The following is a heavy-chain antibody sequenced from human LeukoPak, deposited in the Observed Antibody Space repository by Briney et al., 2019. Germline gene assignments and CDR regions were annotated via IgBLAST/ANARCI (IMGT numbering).Heavy chain of an antibody. CDR1: GGSFSGYY. V-gene: IGHV4-34*01. CDR2: INHSGST. D-gene: IGHD2-2*01. J-gene: IGHJ3*02. CDR3: ARVTRSAQYCSSTSCYNDAFDI. Sequence: SETLSLTCAVYGGSFSGYYWSWIRQPPGKGLEWIGEINHSGSTNYNPSLKSRVTISVDTSKNQFSLKLSSVTAADTAVYYCARVTRSAQYCSSTSCYNDAFDIWGQGTMVTVSS.